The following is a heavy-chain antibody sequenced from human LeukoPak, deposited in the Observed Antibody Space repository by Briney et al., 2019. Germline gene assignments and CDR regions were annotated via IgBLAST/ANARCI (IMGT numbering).Heavy chain of an antibody. D-gene: IGHD1-1*01. J-gene: IGHJ5*02. V-gene: IGHV4-34*01. Sequence: SETLSLTCAVYGGSFSGYYWSWIRQPPGKGLEWIGEINHSGSTNYNPSLKSRVTISVDTSKNQFSLKLSSVTAADTAVYYCASLNETWFDPWGQGTLVTVS. CDR3: ASLNETWFDP. CDR1: GGSFSGYY. CDR2: INHSGST.